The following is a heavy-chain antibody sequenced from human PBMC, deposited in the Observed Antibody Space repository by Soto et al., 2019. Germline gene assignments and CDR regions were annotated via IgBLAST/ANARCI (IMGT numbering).Heavy chain of an antibody. CDR1: DGSVNSGNYY. J-gene: IGHJ6*02. D-gene: IGHD4-17*01. CDR3: ARDTTVTPPLYGMDV. V-gene: IGHV4-61*01. CDR2: IYYIGTT. Sequence: SETLSLTCSVSDGSVNSGNYYWSWIRQPPGKGLEWIGHIYYIGTTDYNPSLKSRVTISVDTSTSTVYMELSSLRSEDTAVYYCARDTTVTPPLYGMDVWGQGTTVTVS.